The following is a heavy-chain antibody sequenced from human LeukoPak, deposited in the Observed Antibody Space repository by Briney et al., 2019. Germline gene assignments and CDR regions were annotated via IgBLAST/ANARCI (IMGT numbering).Heavy chain of an antibody. CDR3: ARQIVGATGLDY. J-gene: IGHJ4*02. CDR2: ISSSGRTV. V-gene: IGHV3-48*03. Sequence: PGGSLRLSCAASGYTFSSYEMKWVRQAPGKGLEWVSYISSSGRTVYYADSVKGRFTISRDNAKGSLYLQMNSLRAEDTAVYYCARQIVGATGLDYWGQGTPVTVSS. D-gene: IGHD1-26*01. CDR1: GYTFSSYE.